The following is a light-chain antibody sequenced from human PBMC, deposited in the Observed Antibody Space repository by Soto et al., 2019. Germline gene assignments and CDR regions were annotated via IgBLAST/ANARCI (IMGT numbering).Light chain of an antibody. CDR2: WAS. J-gene: IGKJ3*01. Sequence: DIVMTQSPDSLSVSLGERATINCKSSQSVLYSSNNKNYLGWYQRKAGQPPKLLIYWASTRESGVPDRFSGSGSGTDVSLTISNLQAEDVAVYYCQQYYSIPFTFGPGTKVHIK. V-gene: IGKV4-1*01. CDR1: QSVLYSSNNKNY. CDR3: QQYYSIPFT.